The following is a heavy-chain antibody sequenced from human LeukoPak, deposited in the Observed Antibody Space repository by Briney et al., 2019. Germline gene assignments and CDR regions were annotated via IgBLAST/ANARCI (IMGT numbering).Heavy chain of an antibody. Sequence: SETLSLTCTVSGGSTSNYYWTWIRQPAGKGLEWIGRIHSSGGTYYNPSLKSRVTMSIGTSQNQFSLKLTAVTAADTAVYYCARDSPFEWHVFGDSFDIWGQGTVVTVSS. V-gene: IGHV4-4*07. CDR3: ARDSPFEWHVFGDSFDI. CDR1: GGSTSNYY. J-gene: IGHJ3*02. D-gene: IGHD3-9*01. CDR2: IHSSGGT.